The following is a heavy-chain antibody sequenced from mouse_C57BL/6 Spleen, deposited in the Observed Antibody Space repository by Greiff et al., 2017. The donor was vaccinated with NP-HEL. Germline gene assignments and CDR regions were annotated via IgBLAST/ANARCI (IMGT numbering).Heavy chain of an antibody. D-gene: IGHD1-1*01. V-gene: IGHV1-18*01. Sequence: EVQLVESGPELVKPGASVKIPCKASGYTFTDYNMDWVKQSHGKSLEWIGDINPNNGGTIYNQKFKGKATLTVDKSSSTAYMELRSLTSEDTAVYYCARPSYYGSSPFAYWGQGTLVTVSA. CDR3: ARPSYYGSSPFAY. CDR1: GYTFTDYN. J-gene: IGHJ3*01. CDR2: INPNNGGT.